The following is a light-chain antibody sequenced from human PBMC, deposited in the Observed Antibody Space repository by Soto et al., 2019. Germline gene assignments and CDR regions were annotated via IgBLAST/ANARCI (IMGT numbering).Light chain of an antibody. J-gene: IGLJ2*01. CDR1: SGHSNYV. CDR2: LNSDGSH. V-gene: IGLV4-69*01. Sequence: QLVLTQSPSASASLGASVKLTCTLSSGHSNYVIAWHQQQPEKGPRYLMKLNSDGSHSKGDGIPDRFSGSSSGAERYLPISSLQSEDEADYYCQTWDTGIRVFGGGTKLTVL. CDR3: QTWDTGIRV.